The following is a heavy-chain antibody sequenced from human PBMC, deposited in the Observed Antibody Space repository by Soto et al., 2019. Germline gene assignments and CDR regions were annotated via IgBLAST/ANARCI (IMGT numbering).Heavy chain of an antibody. D-gene: IGHD3-10*01. CDR1: GFSLSTSAVG. J-gene: IGHJ3*02. Sequence: QITLKESGPTLVKPTQTLTLTCTVSGFSLSTSAVGVGWIRQPPGKALEWLALLYWDGDKRYSPSLKSRLTITKYTSRNQVVLTMPNMDPVDTATYYCAHRRDMIRGVLQAGFFSQVPTDAFEIWGQGTMVTGSS. CDR2: LYWDGDK. CDR3: AHRRDMIRGVLQAGFFSQVPTDAFEI. V-gene: IGHV2-5*02.